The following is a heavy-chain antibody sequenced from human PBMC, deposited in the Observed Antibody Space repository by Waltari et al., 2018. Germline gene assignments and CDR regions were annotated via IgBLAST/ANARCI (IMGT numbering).Heavy chain of an antibody. CDR2: MSDSGAT. CDR3: ATYIGASVGTAAFDV. D-gene: IGHD5-12*01. Sequence: QLQLQESGPGLVKPSETLSLTCSVSGVSITSNRHYWGWIRQPPGQGLEWIGTMSDSGATHSSPSLESRVTVSRDTSKNQLSLKLVSVTAADTAVYYCATYIGASVGTAAFDVWGQGTMVTVSS. CDR1: GVSITSNRHY. J-gene: IGHJ3*01. V-gene: IGHV4-39*01.